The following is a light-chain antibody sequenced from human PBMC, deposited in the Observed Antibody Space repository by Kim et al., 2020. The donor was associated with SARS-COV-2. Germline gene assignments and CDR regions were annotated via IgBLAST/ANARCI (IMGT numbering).Light chain of an antibody. V-gene: IGKV1-5*03. Sequence: ASVGDRGTITCRARRSIGNRLAWHQQKPGKAPKVVISKASNLESGVPTRFSGSGSGTEFTLTISSLQPDDFATYYCQDYSTYSKTFGQGSKVDIK. CDR1: RSIGNR. J-gene: IGKJ1*01. CDR2: KAS. CDR3: QDYSTYSKT.